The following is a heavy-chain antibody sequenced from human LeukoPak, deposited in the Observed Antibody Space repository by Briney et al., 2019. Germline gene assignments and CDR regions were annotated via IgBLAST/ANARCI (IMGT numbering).Heavy chain of an antibody. D-gene: IGHD3-22*01. CDR2: ISGSGGST. CDR3: AKDFHYYDSPFDY. Sequence: GGSLRLSCVASRFTFSNYWMSWVRQAPGKGLEWVSAISGSGGSTYYADSVKGRFTISRDNSKNTLYLQMNSLRAEDTAVYYCAKDFHYYDSPFDYWGQGTLVTVSS. V-gene: IGHV3-23*01. CDR1: RFTFSNYW. J-gene: IGHJ4*02.